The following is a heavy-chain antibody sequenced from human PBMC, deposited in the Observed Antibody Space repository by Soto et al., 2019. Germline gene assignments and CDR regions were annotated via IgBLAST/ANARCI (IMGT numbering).Heavy chain of an antibody. V-gene: IGHV4-59*01. CDR3: ARYAGSSWFDY. Sequence: TVSSGSISTYYWSWIRQPPGKGLEWVGYISYSGRTNYNPSLKSRVTISLATSRNQFSLKLSSVTAADTAVYYCARYAGSSWFDYWGQGSLVTVPQ. D-gene: IGHD6-13*01. J-gene: IGHJ4*02. CDR1: SGSISTYY. CDR2: ISYSGRT.